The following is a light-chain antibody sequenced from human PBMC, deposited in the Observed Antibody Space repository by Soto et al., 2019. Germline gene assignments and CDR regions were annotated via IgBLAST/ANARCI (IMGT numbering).Light chain of an antibody. J-gene: IGKJ4*01. Sequence: EIVLTQSPATLSLSPGERATLSCRASQSLSGSRLAWYQQKPGLGPRVLVYGASSRAPGIPYRFSGSGSGTDFTLTISRLEPEDFAVYYCQQYSNLPLTFGGGTKVDVK. CDR1: QSLSGSR. CDR2: GAS. CDR3: QQYSNLPLT. V-gene: IGKV3-20*01.